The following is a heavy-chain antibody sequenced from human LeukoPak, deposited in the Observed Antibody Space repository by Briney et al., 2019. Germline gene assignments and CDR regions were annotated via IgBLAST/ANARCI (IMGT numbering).Heavy chain of an antibody. CDR1: GGSISSSNW. J-gene: IGHJ4*02. CDR3: ARGGAIVATINGYYFGY. V-gene: IGHV4-4*02. Sequence: SGTLSLTCAVSGGSISSSNWWSWVRQPPGKGLEWIGEIYHSGSTNYNPSLKSRVTISVDKSKNQFSLKLSSVTAADTAVYYCARGGAIVATINGYYFGYWGQGTLVTVSS. D-gene: IGHD5-12*01. CDR2: IYHSGST.